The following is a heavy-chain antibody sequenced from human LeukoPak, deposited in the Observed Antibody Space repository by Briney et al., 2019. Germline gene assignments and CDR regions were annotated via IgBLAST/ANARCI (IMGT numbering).Heavy chain of an antibody. V-gene: IGHV3-21*01. Sequence: PGGSLRLSCAASGFTFSSYSMNWVRQAPGKGLEWVSSISSSSYIYYADSVKGRFTISRDNAKKSLYLQMNSLRAEDTAVYYCARVIAPQDYYDSSPNFDYWGQGTLVTVSS. CDR2: ISSSSYI. CDR3: ARVIAPQDYYDSSPNFDY. CDR1: GFTFSSYS. D-gene: IGHD3-22*01. J-gene: IGHJ4*02.